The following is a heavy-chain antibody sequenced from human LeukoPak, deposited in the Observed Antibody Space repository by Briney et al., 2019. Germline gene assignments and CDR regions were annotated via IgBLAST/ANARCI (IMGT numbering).Heavy chain of an antibody. D-gene: IGHD1-26*01. J-gene: IGHJ4*02. CDR2: ISSSSGYI. CDR3: ARDLKSYPSNYFDY. CDR1: GFTFSSYS. Sequence: GGSLRLSCAASGFTFSSYSMNWVRQAPGKGLEWVSSISSSSGYIYYADSVKGRFTISRDNAKNSLYLQMNSLRAEDTAVYYCARDLKSYPSNYFDYWGQGTLVTVSS. V-gene: IGHV3-21*01.